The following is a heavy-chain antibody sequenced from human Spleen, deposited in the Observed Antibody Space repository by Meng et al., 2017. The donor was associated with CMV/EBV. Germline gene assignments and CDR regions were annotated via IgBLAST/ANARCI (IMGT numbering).Heavy chain of an antibody. Sequence: GESLKISCAASGFTFSGYEMSWVRQAPGKGLEWVSYISSSDSTIYYADSVKGRFTLSRDNAKNSLYLQMNSLRAEDTAVYYCARFGEPGGYWGQGTLVTVSS. J-gene: IGHJ4*02. D-gene: IGHD3-16*01. CDR3: ARFGEPGGY. V-gene: IGHV3-48*03. CDR1: GFTFSGYE. CDR2: ISSSDSTI.